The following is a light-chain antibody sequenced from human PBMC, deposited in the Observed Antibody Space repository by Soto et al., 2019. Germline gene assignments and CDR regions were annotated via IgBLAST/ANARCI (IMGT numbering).Light chain of an antibody. Sequence: GERAPLSCRASHSVSNYLAWYQQKPGPAPRRLIYDAATRATGIPARSSGSGSGTDFTLTISSIEPEDFAVYYCQQRSNWPLFTFGPGTKVDI. J-gene: IGKJ3*01. CDR1: HSVSNY. CDR3: QQRSNWPLFT. CDR2: DAA. V-gene: IGKV3-11*01.